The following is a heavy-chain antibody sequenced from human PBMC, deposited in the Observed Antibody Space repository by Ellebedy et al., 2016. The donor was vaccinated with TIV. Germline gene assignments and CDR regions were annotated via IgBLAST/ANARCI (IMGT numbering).Heavy chain of an antibody. V-gene: IGHV1-46*01. D-gene: IGHD2-21*02. CDR3: ARSREACGGDCYEGDYYYYYGMDV. CDR1: GYTFTSYY. CDR2: INPSGGST. Sequence: ASVKVSCKASGYTFTSYYMHWVRQAPGQGLEWMGIINPSGGSTSYAQKFQGRVTMTRDTSTSTVYMELSSLRSEDTAVYYCARSREACGGDCYEGDYYYYYGMDVWGQGTTVTVSS. J-gene: IGHJ6*02.